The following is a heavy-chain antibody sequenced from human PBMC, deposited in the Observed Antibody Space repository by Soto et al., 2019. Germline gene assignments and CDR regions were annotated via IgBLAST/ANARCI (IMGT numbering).Heavy chain of an antibody. D-gene: IGHD3-22*01. J-gene: IGHJ4*02. CDR1: GLTLSRYW. CDR3: SRDYYGPGPD. CDR2: IKEDGGKT. V-gene: IGHV3-7*04. Sequence: EVQLVESGGGLVQPGGSLRLSCVASGLTLSRYWMSWVRQASGKGLEWVANIKEDGGKTYYVDSVKGRFTISRDNAKNSVYLQMNSLRVEDTAVYYCSRDYYGPGPDWGQGTLVIVSS.